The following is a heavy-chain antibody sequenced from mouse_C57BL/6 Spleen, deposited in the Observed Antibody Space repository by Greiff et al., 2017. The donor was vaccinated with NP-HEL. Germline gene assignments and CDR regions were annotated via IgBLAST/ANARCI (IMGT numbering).Heavy chain of an antibody. V-gene: IGHV1-62-3*01. CDR2: IDPNSGGT. CDR3: ARDDYAWFAY. CDR1: GYTFTSYW. D-gene: IGHD2-4*01. Sequence: QVQLQQPGAELVKPGASVKLSCKASGYTFTSYWMHWVKQRPGRGLEWIGRIDPNSGGTKYNEKFKSKATLTADKSSSTAYMQLRSLTYEDSAVYYSARDDYAWFAYWGKGPLVTVSA. J-gene: IGHJ3*01.